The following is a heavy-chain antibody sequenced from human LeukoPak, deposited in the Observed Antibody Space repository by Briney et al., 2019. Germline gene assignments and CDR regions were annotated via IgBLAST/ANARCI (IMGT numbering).Heavy chain of an antibody. V-gene: IGHV4-61*01. J-gene: IGHJ4*02. CDR3: ARGGSAPFHFDY. CDR1: GGSVSSGSYY. Sequence: SETLSLTCTVSGGSVSSGSYYWSWIRQPPGKGLEWIGYFYYSGSTNYNPSLKSRVTISVDTSKNQFSLKLSSVTAADTAVYYCARGGSAPFHFDYWGQGTLVTVSS. CDR2: FYYSGST. D-gene: IGHD5-12*01.